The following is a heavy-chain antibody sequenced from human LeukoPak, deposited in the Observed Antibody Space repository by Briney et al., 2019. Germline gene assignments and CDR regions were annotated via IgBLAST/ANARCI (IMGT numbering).Heavy chain of an antibody. Sequence: GGSLRLSCVVSGFRFSDYYMSWIRQTPGKGLEFISYISGSGDAIYYTDSVKSRFTISRDNAKNSLYLQLDSLSAEDTAVYYCASLYDSTGFCFDYWGQGALVTVSS. CDR2: ISGSGDAI. D-gene: IGHD3-22*01. CDR3: ASLYDSTGFCFDY. V-gene: IGHV3-11*01. CDR1: GFRFSDYY. J-gene: IGHJ4*02.